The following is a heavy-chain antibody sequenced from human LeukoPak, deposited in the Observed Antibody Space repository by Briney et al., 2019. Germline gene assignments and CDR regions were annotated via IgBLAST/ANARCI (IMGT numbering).Heavy chain of an antibody. CDR2: ITSTSSDI. J-gene: IGHJ4*02. D-gene: IGHD2-8*02. CDR3: ARVGSWYYFDY. CDR1: EFTFSSHA. V-gene: IGHV3-21*01. Sequence: GGSLRLSCAASEFTFSSHAMIWVRKAPGEGQGWVSSITSTSSDIFYTDSVKGRFPISRDNAKSSLYLQMNSLRAEDTAVYYCARVGSWYYFDYWGQGTLVTVSS.